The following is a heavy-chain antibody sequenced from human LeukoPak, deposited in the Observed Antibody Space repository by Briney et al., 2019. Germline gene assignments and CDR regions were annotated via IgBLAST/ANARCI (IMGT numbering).Heavy chain of an antibody. CDR2: IIPIFGTA. CDR3: ARDGAGDIVVVPASVIDAFDI. D-gene: IGHD2-2*01. J-gene: IGHJ3*02. CDR1: GGTFSSYA. Sequence: GASVKVSCKASGGTFSSYAISWVRQAPGQGLEWMGGIIPIFGTANYAQKFQGRVTMTTDTSTSTAYMELRSLRSDDTAVYYCARDGAGDIVVVPASVIDAFDIWGQGTMVTVSS. V-gene: IGHV1-69*05.